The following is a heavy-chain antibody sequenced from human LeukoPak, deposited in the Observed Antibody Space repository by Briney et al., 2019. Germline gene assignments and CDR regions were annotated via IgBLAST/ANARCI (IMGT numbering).Heavy chain of an antibody. CDR1: GGSVSGYY. CDR3: ARYNYYDSSGYYPLGY. V-gene: IGHV4-59*08. CDR2: IYYSGNT. J-gene: IGHJ4*02. D-gene: IGHD3-22*01. Sequence: SETLSLTCTGSGGSVSGYYWSWLRQPPGKGLEWIGYIYYSGNTKYNPSLKSRVTMSVDTSKHQFSLRLSSVTAADTAVYYCARYNYYDSSGYYPLGYWGQGTLVTVSS.